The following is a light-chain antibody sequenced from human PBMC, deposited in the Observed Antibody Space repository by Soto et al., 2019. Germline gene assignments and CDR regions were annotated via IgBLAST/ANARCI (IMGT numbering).Light chain of an antibody. CDR2: GAS. CDR1: QSVSRSY. CDR3: QQYGSSPFA. J-gene: IGKJ3*01. V-gene: IGKV3-20*01. Sequence: IMLTSCPRTPSLSPGQKATLSLRAGQSVSRSYLAWYQQKPGQAPRLLIYGASSRATGIPDRFSGSGSGTDFTLTISRLEPEDFAVYYCQQYGSSPFAFGPGTKVDIK.